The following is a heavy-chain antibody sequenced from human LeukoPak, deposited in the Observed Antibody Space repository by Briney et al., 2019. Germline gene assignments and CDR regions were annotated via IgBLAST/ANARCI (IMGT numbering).Heavy chain of an antibody. CDR1: GFTFSSDA. Sequence: GGSLRLSCAASGFTFSSDAMSWVRQAPGKGLEWVSAISTSGGSTYYADSVKGRFTISRVNSKTTLYLQTNSLRAEDTAVYYCAKDITTLIDWGQGTLVTVSS. CDR3: AKDITTLID. V-gene: IGHV3-23*01. J-gene: IGHJ4*02. CDR2: ISTSGGST. D-gene: IGHD3-22*01.